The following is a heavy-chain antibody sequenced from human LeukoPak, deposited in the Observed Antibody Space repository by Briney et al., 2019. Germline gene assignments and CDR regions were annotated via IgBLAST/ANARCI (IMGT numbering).Heavy chain of an antibody. CDR3: ARAGQWLVRGNFDS. CDR2: IKQDGSEK. CDR1: GFTFSSYW. V-gene: IGHV3-7*01. J-gene: IGHJ4*02. Sequence: GGFLRLSCAASGFTFSSYWMIWVRQAPGKGLEWVANIKQDGSEKYYVVSVKGRFTISRDNAKNSLYLQMNSLRAEDTAVYYCARAGQWLVRGNFDSWGQGTLVTVSS. D-gene: IGHD6-19*01.